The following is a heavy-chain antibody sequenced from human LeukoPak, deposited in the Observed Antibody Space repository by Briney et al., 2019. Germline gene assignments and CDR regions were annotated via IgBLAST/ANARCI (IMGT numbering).Heavy chain of an antibody. V-gene: IGHV4-38-2*02. CDR2: IYHSGST. D-gene: IGHD2-2*01. Sequence: PSETLSLTCTVSGYSISSGYYWGWIRQPPGKGLEWIGSIYHSGSTYYNPSLKSRVTISVDTSKNQFSLKLSSVTAADTAVYYCARHSVVVVPAAREGRFDPWGQGTLVTVSS. CDR1: GYSISSGYY. J-gene: IGHJ5*02. CDR3: ARHSVVVVPAAREGRFDP.